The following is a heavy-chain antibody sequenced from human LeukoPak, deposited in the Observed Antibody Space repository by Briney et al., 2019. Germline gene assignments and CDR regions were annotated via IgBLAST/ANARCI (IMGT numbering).Heavy chain of an antibody. CDR1: GFTFSSYG. CDR2: IWYDGRNK. Sequence: GGSLRLSCAAPGFTFSSYGMRWVRQAPGKGLEWVAVIWYDGRNKFYADSLKGRFTISRDNSKNTLYLQMNSLRAEDTAVYYCARVNRGDAFDIWGQGTLVTVSS. J-gene: IGHJ3*02. CDR3: ARVNRGDAFDI. V-gene: IGHV3-33*01. D-gene: IGHD3-16*02.